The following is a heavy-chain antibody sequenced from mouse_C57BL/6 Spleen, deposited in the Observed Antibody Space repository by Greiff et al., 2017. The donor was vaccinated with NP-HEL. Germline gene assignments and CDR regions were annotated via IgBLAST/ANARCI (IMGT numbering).Heavy chain of an antibody. CDR2: IHPNSGST. CDR1: GYTFTSYW. D-gene: IGHD4-1*01. J-gene: IGHJ3*01. Sequence: QVQLQQPGAELVKPGASVKLSCKASGYTFTSYWMHWVKQRPGQGLEWIGIIHPNSGSTNYNEKFKSKATLTVDKSSSTAYMQLSSLTSEDSAVYYCARGGLGRDWFAYWGQGTLVTVSA. V-gene: IGHV1-64*01. CDR3: ARGGLGRDWFAY.